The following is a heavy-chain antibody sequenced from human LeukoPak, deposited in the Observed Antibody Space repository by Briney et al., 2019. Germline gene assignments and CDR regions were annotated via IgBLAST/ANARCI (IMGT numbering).Heavy chain of an antibody. V-gene: IGHV3-43*02. CDR3: AKDLTQLYLAFDY. CDR2: ISGDGSRT. D-gene: IGHD5-24*01. Sequence: GGSLRLSCAASGFTFDDYAMHWVRQAPGKGLEWVSLISGDGSRTYYADSVKGRFTISRDNSRNSLYLQMNSLRPEDTALCYCAKDLTQLYLAFDYWGQGTLVTVSS. J-gene: IGHJ4*02. CDR1: GFTFDDYA.